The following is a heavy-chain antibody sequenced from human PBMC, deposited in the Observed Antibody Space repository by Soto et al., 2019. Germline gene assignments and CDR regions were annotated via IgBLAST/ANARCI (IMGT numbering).Heavy chain of an antibody. CDR3: ARDPAYNWNYGYYYYCMDV. J-gene: IGHJ6*02. CDR1: GGSFSGYY. Sequence: QVQLQQWGAGLLKPSETLSLTCAVYGGSFSGYYWSWIRQPPGKGLEWIGEINHSGSTNYNPSLKSRVTISIDTSKNQFSLKLSSVTAADTAVYSCARDPAYNWNYGYYYYCMDVWGQGTTVTVSS. V-gene: IGHV4-34*01. CDR2: INHSGST. D-gene: IGHD1-7*01.